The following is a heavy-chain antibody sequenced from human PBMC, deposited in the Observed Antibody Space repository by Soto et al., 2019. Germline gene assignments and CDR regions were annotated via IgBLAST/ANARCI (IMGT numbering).Heavy chain of an antibody. Sequence: PSQTLSLTCDISGNSVSSNSAAWNWIRQSPSRGLEWLGRTYYRSKWYNDYAVSVKSRITINPDTSKNQFSLQLNSVTPEDTAVYYCARAPRGYCSFGSSYQKSYAHCFDYLGQGIMVTVS. CDR1: GNSVSSNSAA. J-gene: IGHJ4*02. CDR2: TYYRSKWYN. D-gene: IGHD2-15*01. V-gene: IGHV6-1*01. CDR3: ARAPRGYCSFGSSYQKSYAHCFDY.